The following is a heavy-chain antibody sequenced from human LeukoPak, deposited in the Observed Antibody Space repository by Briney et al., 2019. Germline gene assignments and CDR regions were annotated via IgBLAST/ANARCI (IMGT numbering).Heavy chain of an antibody. Sequence: SQTLSLTCAVSGGSISSGGYSWSWIRQPPGKGLEWIGYIYHSGSTYYNPSLKSRVTISVDRSKNQFSLKLSSVTAADTAVYYCARYYDSSGYYPSHFDYWGQGTLVTVSS. J-gene: IGHJ4*02. CDR3: ARYYDSSGYYPSHFDY. CDR1: GGSISSGGYS. D-gene: IGHD3-22*01. V-gene: IGHV4-30-2*01. CDR2: IYHSGST.